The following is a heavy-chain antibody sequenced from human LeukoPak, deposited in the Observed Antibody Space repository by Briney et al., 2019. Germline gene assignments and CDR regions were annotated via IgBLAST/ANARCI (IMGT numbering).Heavy chain of an antibody. CDR1: GYTSTGYY. CDR3: ARQRPVSHIVVVTAYGMDV. Sequence: GASVKVSCKASGYTSTGYYMHWVRQAPGQGFEWMGWINPNSGDTNYAQKFQGRVTMTRDTSISTAYMELSRLRSDDTAVYYCARQRPVSHIVVVTAYGMDVWGQGTTVTVSS. V-gene: IGHV1-2*02. CDR2: INPNSGDT. D-gene: IGHD2-21*02. J-gene: IGHJ6*02.